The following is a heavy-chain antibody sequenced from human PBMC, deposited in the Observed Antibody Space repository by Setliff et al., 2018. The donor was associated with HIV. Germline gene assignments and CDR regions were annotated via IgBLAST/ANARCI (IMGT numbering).Heavy chain of an antibody. Sequence: PSETLSLTCTVSGDSISSGGYYWSWIRQPPGKGLEWIGNIYYRGGTYYNPSLKSRVTISVDTSKNRFYLRLTSVTAADTAVYYSARTKADGYNGVFDYWGQGTLVTVSS. CDR3: ARTKADGYNGVFDY. CDR2: IYYRGGT. J-gene: IGHJ4*02. CDR1: GDSISSGGYY. D-gene: IGHD5-12*01. V-gene: IGHV4-30-4*08.